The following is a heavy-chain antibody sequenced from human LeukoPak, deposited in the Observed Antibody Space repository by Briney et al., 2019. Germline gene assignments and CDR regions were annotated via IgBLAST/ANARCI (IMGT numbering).Heavy chain of an antibody. D-gene: IGHD1-7*01. J-gene: IGHJ6*04. V-gene: IGHV4-59*01. CDR2: IYYSGST. Sequence: SETLSLTCTVSGGSISSYYWSWIRQPPGKGLEWIGYIYYSGSTNYNPSLKSRVTISVDTSKNQFSLKLSSVTAADTAVYYCAREKELGGMDVWGKGTTVTVSS. CDR3: AREKELGGMDV. CDR1: GGSISSYY.